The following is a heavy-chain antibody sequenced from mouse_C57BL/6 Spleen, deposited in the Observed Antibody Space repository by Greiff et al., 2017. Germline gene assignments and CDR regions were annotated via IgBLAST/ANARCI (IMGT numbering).Heavy chain of an antibody. CDR2: IYPGSGST. CDR3: ARSGDGREAKYY. V-gene: IGHV1-55*01. J-gene: IGHJ4*01. D-gene: IGHD2-3*01. Sequence: QVQLQQPGAELVKPGASVKMSCKASGYTFTSYWITWVKQRPGQGLEWIGEIYPGSGSTNYNEKFKSKATLTVDTSSSTAYMQLSSLTSEDSAVYCCARSGDGREAKYYWGQGTSVTVSS. CDR1: GYTFTSYW.